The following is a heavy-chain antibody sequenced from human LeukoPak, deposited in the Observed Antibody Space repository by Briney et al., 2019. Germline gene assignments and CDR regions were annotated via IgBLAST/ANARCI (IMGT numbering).Heavy chain of an antibody. CDR2: ISSSGTT. CDR3: ARERGISMVV. D-gene: IGHD3-10*01. J-gene: IGHJ4*02. Sequence: SETLSLTCTVSGDSVTSGSYFWSWVRQPPGKGLEWIGYISSSGTTTYSPSLKSRVTTSQDMPKNQFSLRLSSVTAADTAMYYCARERGISMVVWGQGTLVTVSS. V-gene: IGHV4-61*01. CDR1: GDSVTSGSYF.